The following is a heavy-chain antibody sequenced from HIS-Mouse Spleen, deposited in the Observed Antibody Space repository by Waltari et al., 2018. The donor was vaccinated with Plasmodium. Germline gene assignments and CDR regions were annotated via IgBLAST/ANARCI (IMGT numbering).Heavy chain of an antibody. CDR2: IYYSGST. V-gene: IGHV4-39*01. Sequence: QLQLQESGPGLVKPSETLSLTCTVYGCSISSSSYYWGWIRQPPGKGLEWIGSIYYSGSTYYNPSLKSRVTISVDTSKNQFSLKLSSVTAADTAVYYCARRGGSYYYFDYWGQGTLVTVSS. J-gene: IGHJ4*02. CDR1: GCSISSSSYY. D-gene: IGHD1-26*01. CDR3: ARRGGSYYYFDY.